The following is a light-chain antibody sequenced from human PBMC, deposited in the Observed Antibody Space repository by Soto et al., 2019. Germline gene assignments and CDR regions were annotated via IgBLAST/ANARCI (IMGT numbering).Light chain of an antibody. CDR3: QSFDSSLSGSV. CDR2: GNT. Sequence: QSVLTQPPSVSGAPGQRVTISCTGSRSNIGAGFDVHWYRQLPGTAPKLLIYGNTNRPSGVPDRFSGSKSDTSASLAITGLQAEDGADYYCQSFDSSLSGSVFGGGTKLTVL. V-gene: IGLV1-40*01. J-gene: IGLJ3*02. CDR1: RSNIGAGFD.